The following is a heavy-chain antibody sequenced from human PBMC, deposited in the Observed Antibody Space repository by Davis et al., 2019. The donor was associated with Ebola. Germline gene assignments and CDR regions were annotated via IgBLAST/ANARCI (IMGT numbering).Heavy chain of an antibody. Sequence: ASVKVSCKASGYTFTSYGIGWVRQAPGQGLEWMGWISAYNGNTNYAQKLQGRVTMTTDTSTSTAYMELRSLRSDDTAVYYCARDMGMVVAANWFDPWGQGTLVTVSS. CDR1: GYTFTSYG. J-gene: IGHJ5*02. CDR3: ARDMGMVVAANWFDP. CDR2: ISAYNGNT. D-gene: IGHD2-15*01. V-gene: IGHV1-18*01.